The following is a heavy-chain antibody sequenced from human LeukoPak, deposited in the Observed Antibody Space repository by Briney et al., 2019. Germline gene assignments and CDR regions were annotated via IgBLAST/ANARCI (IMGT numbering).Heavy chain of an antibody. Sequence: SETLSLTCTVSGGSISSSSYYWSWIRQPAGKGLEWIGRIYTSGSTNYNPSLKSRVTMSVDTSKNQFSLKLSSVTAADTAVYYCARGSERWLQLEYYFDYWGQGTLVTVSS. CDR3: ARGSERWLQLEYYFDY. CDR2: IYTSGST. J-gene: IGHJ4*02. D-gene: IGHD5-24*01. V-gene: IGHV4-61*02. CDR1: GGSISSSSYY.